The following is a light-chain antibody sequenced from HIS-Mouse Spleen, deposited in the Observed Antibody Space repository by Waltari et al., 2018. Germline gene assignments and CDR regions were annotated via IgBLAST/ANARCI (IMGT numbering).Light chain of an antibody. CDR3: QAWDSSYSV. CDR2: QDS. CDR1: KLGDKY. Sequence: SYELTQPPSVSVSPGQTASITCSGDKLGDKYACWYQQKPGQSPVLVIDQDSKRPSGIPGRFSGSNAGNTATLTISGTQTMDEADYYCQAWDSSYSVFGGGTKLTVL. V-gene: IGLV3-1*01. J-gene: IGLJ2*01.